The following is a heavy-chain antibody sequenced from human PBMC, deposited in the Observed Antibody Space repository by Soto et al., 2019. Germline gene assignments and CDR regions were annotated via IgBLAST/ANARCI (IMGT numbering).Heavy chain of an antibody. Sequence: GGSLRLSCAASGFTFSSSWMSWVRQAPGKGLEWVANIKQDGSEKYYVDSVEGRFTISRDNAKNSLYLQMNSLRAEDTAVYYCARHVATVTNYHYGMDVWGQGTTVTVSS. CDR2: IKQDGSEK. CDR1: GFTFSSSW. J-gene: IGHJ6*01. V-gene: IGHV3-7*03. CDR3: ARHVATVTNYHYGMDV. D-gene: IGHD4-17*01.